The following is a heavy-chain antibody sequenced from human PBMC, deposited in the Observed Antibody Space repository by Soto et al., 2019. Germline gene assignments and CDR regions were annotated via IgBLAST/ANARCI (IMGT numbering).Heavy chain of an antibody. CDR1: GGSISSSSYY. J-gene: IGHJ6*02. Sequence: PSETLSLTCTVSGGSISSSSYYWGWIRQPPGKGLEWIGSIYYSGSTYYNPSLKSRVTISVDTSKNQFSLKLSSVTAADTAVYYCARQGGHCSSTSCSSDYYYGMDVWGQGTTVTVSS. D-gene: IGHD2-2*01. CDR3: ARQGGHCSSTSCSSDYYYGMDV. V-gene: IGHV4-39*01. CDR2: IYYSGST.